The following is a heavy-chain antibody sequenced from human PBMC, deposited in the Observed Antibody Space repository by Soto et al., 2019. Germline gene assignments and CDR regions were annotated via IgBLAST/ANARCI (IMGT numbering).Heavy chain of an antibody. CDR2: ISYDGGSE. J-gene: IGHJ6*02. CDR1: GFIFSNYP. Sequence: GGSLRLSCVASGFIFSNYPMHWVRQAPGKGLEWVAVISYDGGSEYYADSVKGRFTISRDNSKNTLYLQMNSLRAEVTAVYYCARDRIPTGMDVWGQGTTVTVSS. CDR3: ARDRIPTGMDV. V-gene: IGHV3-30*14.